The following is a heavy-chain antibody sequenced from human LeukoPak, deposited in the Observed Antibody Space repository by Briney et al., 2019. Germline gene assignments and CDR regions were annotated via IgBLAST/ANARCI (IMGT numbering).Heavy chain of an antibody. Sequence: ASVKVSCKGSGYTFTSYYMHWVGQAPGQGREGVGMINPSGGRTSYAQKFQGRVTMNRDTSTSTVYMELSSLRSEDTALYYCASGYCSGGSCPPLPVWGQGTLVTVSS. CDR2: INPSGGRT. V-gene: IGHV1-46*01. J-gene: IGHJ1*01. D-gene: IGHD2-15*01. CDR3: ASGYCSGGSCPPLPV. CDR1: GYTFTSYY.